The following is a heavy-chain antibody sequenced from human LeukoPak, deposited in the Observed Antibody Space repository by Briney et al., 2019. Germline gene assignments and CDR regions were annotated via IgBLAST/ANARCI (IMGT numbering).Heavy chain of an antibody. CDR1: GGSISSYD. V-gene: IGHV4-4*07. Sequence: PSETLSLTCTASGGSISSYDWSWIRQPAGKGLEWIGRIYTSGSTNYNPSLKSRVTMSVDTYKNQFSLKLSSVTAADTAVYYCARTPVDTAMHPMDVWGQGTTVTVSS. CDR2: IYTSGST. D-gene: IGHD5-18*01. CDR3: ARTPVDTAMHPMDV. J-gene: IGHJ6*02.